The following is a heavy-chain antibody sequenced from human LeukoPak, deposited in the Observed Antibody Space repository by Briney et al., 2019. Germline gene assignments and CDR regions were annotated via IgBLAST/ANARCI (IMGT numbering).Heavy chain of an antibody. CDR1: GYTFTGYY. D-gene: IGHD3-22*01. CDR2: IIPIFGTA. J-gene: IGHJ4*02. CDR3: ARERKTYYYDSSGYYSSRRVDY. V-gene: IGHV1-2*02. Sequence: GASVKASCKASGYTFTGYYMHWVRQAPGQGLEWMGRIIPIFGTANYAQKFQGRVTMTRNTSISTAYMELSSLRSEDTAVYYCARERKTYYYDSSGYYSSRRVDYWGQGTLVTVSS.